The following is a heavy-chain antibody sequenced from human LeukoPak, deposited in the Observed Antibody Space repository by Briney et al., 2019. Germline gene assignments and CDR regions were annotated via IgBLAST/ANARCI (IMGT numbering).Heavy chain of an antibody. CDR2: ISGSGTTI. Sequence: GGSLRLSCAVSGFTFSDYYMSWIRQAPGKGLECISYISGSGTTIYYADSVRGRFTISRDNAKNSLSLQMNSLRAEDTAVYYCAREGRGYRGLDCWGQGPLVTVSS. V-gene: IGHV3-11*01. D-gene: IGHD3-22*01. J-gene: IGHJ4*02. CDR3: AREGRGYRGLDC. CDR1: GFTFSDYY.